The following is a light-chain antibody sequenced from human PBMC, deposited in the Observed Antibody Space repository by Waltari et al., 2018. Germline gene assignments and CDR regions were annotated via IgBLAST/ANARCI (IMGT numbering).Light chain of an antibody. J-gene: IGLJ2*01. V-gene: IGLV2-8*01. CDR3: RSYAGSNNVI. Sequence: WYQQYPRKAHIRLGYGGTKRPSGSPDRSSGSESGTTAPLTVARLQAEDEAAYYCRSYAGSNNVIFGGGARLTVL. CDR2: GGT.